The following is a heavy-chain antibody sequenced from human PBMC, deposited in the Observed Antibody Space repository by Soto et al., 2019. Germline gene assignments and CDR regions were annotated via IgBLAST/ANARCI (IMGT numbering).Heavy chain of an antibody. CDR2: IYYSGST. J-gene: IGHJ4*02. CDR3: ARHERNLPGRAPIDY. D-gene: IGHD1-26*01. CDR1: GGSISSSSYY. Sequence: SETLSLTCTVSGGSISSSSYYWGWIRQPPGKGLEWIGSIYYSGSTYYNPSLKSRVTISVDTSKNQFSLKLSSVTAADTAVYYCARHERNLPGRAPIDYWGQGTLVTVSS. V-gene: IGHV4-39*01.